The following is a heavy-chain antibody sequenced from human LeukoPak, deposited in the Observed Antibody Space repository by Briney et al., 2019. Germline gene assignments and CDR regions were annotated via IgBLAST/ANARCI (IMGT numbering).Heavy chain of an antibody. J-gene: IGHJ3*02. CDR2: VHSIGST. Sequence: SETLSLTCTVSGGSITGRNSFWGRIRQPPGKGLVWIGSVHSIGSTYYNPSLKSRVTISVDSSRNLFSLHLTSVTAADTAVYYCAREIVAGLGVSFDIWGQGTMVTVSS. D-gene: IGHD6-19*01. CDR1: GGSITGRNSF. CDR3: AREIVAGLGVSFDI. V-gene: IGHV4-39*07.